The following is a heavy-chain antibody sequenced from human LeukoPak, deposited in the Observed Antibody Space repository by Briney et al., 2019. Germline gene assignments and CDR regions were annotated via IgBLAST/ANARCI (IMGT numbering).Heavy chain of an antibody. V-gene: IGHV3-66*01. CDR3: ARDPNTVVTSPDAFDI. CDR1: GFTVSSNY. CDR2: IYSGGST. Sequence: GGSLRLSCAASGFTVSSNYMSWVRQAPGKGLEWVSVIYSGGSTHYADSVKGRFTISRDNSKNTLYLQMNSLRAEDTAVYYCARDPNTVVTSPDAFDIWGQGTMVTVSS. J-gene: IGHJ3*02. D-gene: IGHD4-23*01.